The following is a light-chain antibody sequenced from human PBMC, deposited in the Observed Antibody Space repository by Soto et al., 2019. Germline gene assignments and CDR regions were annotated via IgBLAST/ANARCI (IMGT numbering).Light chain of an antibody. CDR2: GNS. CDR1: SSNIGARYD. J-gene: IGLJ7*01. Sequence: QSVLTQPPSVSGAPGQRVTISCIGSSSNIGARYDVHWYQQLPGTAPKVLIYGNSNRPSGVPDRFSGSKSGTSASLAITGLQAEDEADYYCQSYDSSLSSAVFGGGTQLTV. V-gene: IGLV1-40*01. CDR3: QSYDSSLSSAV.